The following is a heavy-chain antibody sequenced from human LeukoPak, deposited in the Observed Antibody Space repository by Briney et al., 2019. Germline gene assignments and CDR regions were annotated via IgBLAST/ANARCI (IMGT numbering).Heavy chain of an antibody. J-gene: IGHJ4*02. CDR1: GYTFTDYY. CDR2: VYPKSGDT. V-gene: IGHV1-2*02. D-gene: IGHD3-22*01. CDR3: ARVDVAERDYYDSSGYHYGFDY. Sequence: ASVKVSCKTSGYTFTDYYVHWVRQAPGQGLEWMGWVYPKSGDTQYAQKFKGRVTMTRDTSISTAYMELTRLTSDDAAMYYCARVDVAERDYYDSSGYHYGFDYWGQGTLVTVSS.